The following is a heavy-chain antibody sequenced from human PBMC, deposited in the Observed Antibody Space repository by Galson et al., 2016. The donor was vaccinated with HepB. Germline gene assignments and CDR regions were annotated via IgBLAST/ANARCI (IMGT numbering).Heavy chain of an antibody. V-gene: IGHV1-2*02. CDR2: INPNSGGT. Sequence: SVKVSCKASGYTFTGYYMHWVRQAPGQGLEWMGWINPNSGGTSYAQKFQGRVTMTRDTSISTAYMELSRLRSHDTAVYYCARGHYYDSRGYYYVLDYWGQGTLVTVSS. D-gene: IGHD3-22*01. CDR3: ARGHYYDSRGYYYVLDY. CDR1: GYTFTGYY. J-gene: IGHJ4*02.